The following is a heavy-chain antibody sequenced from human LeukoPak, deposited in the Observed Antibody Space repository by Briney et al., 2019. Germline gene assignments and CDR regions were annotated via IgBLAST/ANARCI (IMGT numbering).Heavy chain of an antibody. CDR2: IHTSGNT. CDR3: ARGYSSGWYSL. V-gene: IGHV4-61*09. D-gene: IGHD6-19*01. CDR1: GGSISSGRYC. J-gene: IGHJ4*02. Sequence: SGTLSLTCTVSGGSISSGRYCWSWIRQPAGKGLEWIGHIHTSGNTNYNPSLKSRLTISVDTSKNQFSLKLSSVTAADTAVYYCARGYSSGWYSLWGQGTLVTVSS.